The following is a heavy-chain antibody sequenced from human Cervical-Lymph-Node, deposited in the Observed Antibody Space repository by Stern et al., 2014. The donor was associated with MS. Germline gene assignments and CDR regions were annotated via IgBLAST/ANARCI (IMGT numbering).Heavy chain of an antibody. V-gene: IGHV3-21*01. CDR2: ISGNGAYI. Sequence: EVQLEGSGGGLVKPGGSLRLSCAASGFTFSSYSMHWVRQAPGKGLEWVSSISGNGAYIYYTDSLKGQFTISRDNTKDSLYLQMNSLRAEDTAVYYCARSGTVTTKFDFWGQGTLVTVSS. D-gene: IGHD4-17*01. J-gene: IGHJ4*02. CDR3: ARSGTVTTKFDF. CDR1: GFTFSSYS.